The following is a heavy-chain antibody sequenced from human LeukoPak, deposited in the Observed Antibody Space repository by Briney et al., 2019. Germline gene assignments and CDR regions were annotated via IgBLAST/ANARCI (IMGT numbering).Heavy chain of an antibody. D-gene: IGHD2-15*01. Sequence: SETLSLTCTVSGGSISSYYWSWIRQPAGKGLEWIGRIYTSGSTNYNPSLKSRVTMSVDTSKNQFSLKLSSVTAADTAVYYCARVGGLGPWYYYHYMDVWGKGTTVTISS. CDR2: IYTSGST. V-gene: IGHV4-4*07. J-gene: IGHJ6*03. CDR1: GGSISSYY. CDR3: ARVGGLGPWYYYHYMDV.